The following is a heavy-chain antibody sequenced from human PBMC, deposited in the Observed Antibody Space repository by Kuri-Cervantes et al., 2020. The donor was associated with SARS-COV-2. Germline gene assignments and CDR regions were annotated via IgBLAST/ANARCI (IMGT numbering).Heavy chain of an antibody. V-gene: IGHV3-23*01. Sequence: GGSLRLSCAASGFTFSSYAMSWVRQTPGKGLEWVSAISGSGGSTYYADSVKGRFTISRDNSKNTLYLQMNSLRAEDTAVYYCAKQPGFVSRYFDLWGRGTLVTVSS. J-gene: IGHJ2*01. CDR3: AKQPGFVSRYFDL. CDR1: GFTFSSYA. CDR2: ISGSGGST.